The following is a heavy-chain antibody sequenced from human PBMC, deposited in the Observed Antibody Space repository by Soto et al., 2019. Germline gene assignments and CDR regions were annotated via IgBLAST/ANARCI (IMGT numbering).Heavy chain of an antibody. D-gene: IGHD3-22*01. V-gene: IGHV4-59*01. CDR1: GGSISSYY. J-gene: IGHJ4*02. Sequence: PSETLSLTCTVPGGSISSYYWSWIRQPPGKGLEWIGYIYYSGSTNYNPSLKSRVTISVDTSKNQSSLKLSSVTAADTAVYYCAGGVGDYYDSIVYYRVFDYGGQGTLVTVSS. CDR2: IYYSGST. CDR3: AGGVGDYYDSIVYYRVFDY.